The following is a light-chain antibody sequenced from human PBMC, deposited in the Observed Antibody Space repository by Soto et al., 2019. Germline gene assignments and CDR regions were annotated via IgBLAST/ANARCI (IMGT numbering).Light chain of an antibody. CDR3: QQYYSSPRT. Sequence: DIVMTQSPDSLAVSLGERATINCKSSRSVLYSSNNKNFLAWYQQKPGQPPKLLINWASTRESGVPDRFSGSGSGTDFTLTISSLQAEDVAIYYCQQYYSSPRTFGQGTKLEIK. V-gene: IGKV4-1*01. J-gene: IGKJ2*02. CDR2: WAS. CDR1: RSVLYSSNNKNF.